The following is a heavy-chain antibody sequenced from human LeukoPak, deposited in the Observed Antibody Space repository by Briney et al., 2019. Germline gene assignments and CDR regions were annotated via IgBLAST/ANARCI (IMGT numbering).Heavy chain of an antibody. Sequence: ASVKVSCKASGSTFTGYYMHWVRQAPGQGLEWMGWINPNSGGTNYAQKFQGRVTMTRDTSISTAYMELSRLRSDDTAVYYCARGMYYDSSGYRRGWGQGTLVTVSS. V-gene: IGHV1-2*02. J-gene: IGHJ4*02. D-gene: IGHD3-22*01. CDR1: GSTFTGYY. CDR3: ARGMYYDSSGYRRG. CDR2: INPNSGGT.